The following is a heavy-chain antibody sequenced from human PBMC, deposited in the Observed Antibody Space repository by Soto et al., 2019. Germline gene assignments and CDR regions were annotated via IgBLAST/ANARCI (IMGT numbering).Heavy chain of an antibody. CDR2: IVVGSGNT. J-gene: IGHJ6*02. V-gene: IGHV1-58*01. CDR3: AAEEATIYRGYYYYYGMDV. Sequence: ASVKVSCKASGFTFTSSALQWVRQARGQRLEWIGWIVVGSGNTNYAQKFQERVTITRDMSTSTAYMELSSLRSEDTAVYYCAAEEATIYRGYYYYYGMDVWGQGTTVTVSS. D-gene: IGHD5-12*01. CDR1: GFTFTSSA.